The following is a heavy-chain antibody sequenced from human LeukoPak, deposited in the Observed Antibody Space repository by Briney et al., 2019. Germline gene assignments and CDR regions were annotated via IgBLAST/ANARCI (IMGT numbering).Heavy chain of an antibody. Sequence: SETLSLTCTVSGGSISSYYWSWIRQPPGKGLEWIGYIYYSGSTNYNPSLKSRVTISVDTSKNQFSLKLSSVTAADTAVYYCARVGAARGEDFDYWGQGILVTVSS. D-gene: IGHD3-10*01. V-gene: IGHV4-59*01. J-gene: IGHJ4*02. CDR3: ARVGAARGEDFDY. CDR1: GGSISSYY. CDR2: IYYSGST.